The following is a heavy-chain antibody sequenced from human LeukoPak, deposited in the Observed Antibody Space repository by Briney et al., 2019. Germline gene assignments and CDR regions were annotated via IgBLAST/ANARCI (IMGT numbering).Heavy chain of an antibody. D-gene: IGHD3-22*01. CDR2: IYYTGST. J-gene: IGHJ5*02. Sequence: PGGSLRLSCAASGFTFSSYSMNWVRQAPGKGLEWIATIYYTGSTNYNPSLKTRVTISLDTSRNQFSLRLTSVTAADTAVYYCAKSGHSYYYTPGDFSWGQGTLVTVSS. V-gene: IGHV4-59*05. CDR3: AKSGHSYYYTPGDFS. CDR1: GFTFSSYSMN.